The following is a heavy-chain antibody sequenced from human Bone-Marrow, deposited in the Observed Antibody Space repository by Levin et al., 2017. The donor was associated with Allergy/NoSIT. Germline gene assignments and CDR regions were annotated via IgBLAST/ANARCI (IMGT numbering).Heavy chain of an antibody. V-gene: IGHV1-2*06. Sequence: ASVKVSCKASGYTFTGYYMLWVRQAPGQGLEWVGRINPNSGGTNYAQKFQGRVTMTRDTSISTAYMELSRLRSDDTAVYYCARVGSSWAIDYWGQGTLVTVSS. J-gene: IGHJ4*02. CDR2: INPNSGGT. CDR3: ARVGSSWAIDY. CDR1: GYTFTGYY. D-gene: IGHD6-13*01.